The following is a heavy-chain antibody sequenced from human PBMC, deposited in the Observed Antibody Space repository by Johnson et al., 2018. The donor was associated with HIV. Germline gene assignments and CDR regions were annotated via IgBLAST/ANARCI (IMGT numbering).Heavy chain of an antibody. CDR1: GFTFDDYA. D-gene: IGHD3-10*01. CDR3: ARVSLYYGSGNDAFDI. CDR2: ISWNSGSI. J-gene: IGHJ3*02. V-gene: IGHV3-9*01. Sequence: VQLVESGGGLVQPGRSLRLSCAASGFTFDDYAMHWVRQAPGKGLEWVSGISWNSGSIGYADSVKGRFTISRDNAKNSLYLQMNSLRAEDTALYYCARVSLYYGSGNDAFDIWGQGTMVTVSS.